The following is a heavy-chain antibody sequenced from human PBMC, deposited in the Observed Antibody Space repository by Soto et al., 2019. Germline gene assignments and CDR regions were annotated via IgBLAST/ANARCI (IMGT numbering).Heavy chain of an antibody. V-gene: IGHV4-4*07. D-gene: IGHD6-19*01. CDR3: AREAGPDRWFDP. CDR1: GGSISRYF. J-gene: IGHJ5*02. Sequence: PSDTRSLTWTVSGGSISRYFWTWIRQPAGKGLDWIGRISTSGTTNYNPSLKSRVTMSVDTSKNHFSLNLSSVTAADTAVYYCAREAGPDRWFDPWGQGTLVTVSS. CDR2: ISTSGTT.